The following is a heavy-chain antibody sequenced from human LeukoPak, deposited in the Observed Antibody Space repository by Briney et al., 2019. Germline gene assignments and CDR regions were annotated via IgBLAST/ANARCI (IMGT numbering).Heavy chain of an antibody. CDR3: ARVAAGATIHNYYYSYMDV. Sequence: GGSLRLSCAASGFACSTYSMSWVRQAPGKGLEWVSSITSTSTYIHYADSVRGRFTISRDNAENSLYLQVNGLRAEDTAVYYCARVAAGATIHNYYYSYMDVWGKGTTVTVSS. J-gene: IGHJ6*03. CDR1: GFACSTYS. CDR2: ITSTSTYI. D-gene: IGHD5-12*01. V-gene: IGHV3-21*01.